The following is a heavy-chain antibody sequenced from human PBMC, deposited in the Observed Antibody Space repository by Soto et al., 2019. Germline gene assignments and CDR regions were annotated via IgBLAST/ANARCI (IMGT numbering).Heavy chain of an antibody. CDR3: ARFTDSSSYYPRGYYYGMDV. J-gene: IGHJ6*02. CDR1: GGSISSSNW. Sequence: QVQLQESGPGLVKPSGTLSLTCAVSGGSISSSNWWSWVRQHPGKGLEWIGEIYHSGSTNYNRSLKCRFTMSVDKSKIQFSLKLSTVTAADTAVYYCARFTDSSSYYPRGYYYGMDVLGQGTTVTVSS. V-gene: IGHV4-4*02. D-gene: IGHD3-22*01. CDR2: IYHSGST.